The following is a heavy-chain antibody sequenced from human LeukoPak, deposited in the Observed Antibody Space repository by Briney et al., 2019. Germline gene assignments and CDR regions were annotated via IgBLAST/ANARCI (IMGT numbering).Heavy chain of an antibody. CDR1: GFTFSSYG. D-gene: IGHD6-13*01. CDR3: AKSGIAAAGTKRGYFDY. Sequence: GGSLRLSCAASGFTFSSYGMHWVRQAPGKGLEWVAVISYDGSNKYSADSVKGRFTISRDNSKNTLYLQMNSLRAEDTAVYCCAKSGIAAAGTKRGYFDYWGQGTLVTVSS. V-gene: IGHV3-30*18. J-gene: IGHJ4*02. CDR2: ISYDGSNK.